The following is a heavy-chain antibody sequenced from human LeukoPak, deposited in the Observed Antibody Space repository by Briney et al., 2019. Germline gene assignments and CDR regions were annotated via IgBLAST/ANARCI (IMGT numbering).Heavy chain of an antibody. J-gene: IGHJ3*02. Sequence: ASVKVSCKASGYTFTSYYMHWVRQAPGQGLEWMGIINPSGGSTSYAQKFQGRVTMTRDTSTRTVYMELSSLRSEDTAVYYCAIYCSSTSCYREAFDIWGQGTMVTVSS. D-gene: IGHD2-2*01. CDR3: AIYCSSTSCYREAFDI. V-gene: IGHV1-46*03. CDR2: INPSGGST. CDR1: GYTFTSYY.